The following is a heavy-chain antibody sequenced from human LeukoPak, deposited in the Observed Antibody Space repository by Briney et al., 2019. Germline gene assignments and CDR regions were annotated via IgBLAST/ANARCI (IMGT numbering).Heavy chain of an antibody. J-gene: IGHJ4*02. V-gene: IGHV3-21*01. CDR3: ERGDNSSGWYPRYFDY. Sequence: GGPLRLSCAASGFTFSSYSMNWVRQAPGKGLEWVSSIISSSSYIYYPDSVKGRFTISTDNAKNSLYLQMHSLRAEDTAVYYCERGDNSSGWYPRYFDYWGQGTLVTVSS. CDR1: GFTFSSYS. CDR2: IISSSSYI. D-gene: IGHD6-19*01.